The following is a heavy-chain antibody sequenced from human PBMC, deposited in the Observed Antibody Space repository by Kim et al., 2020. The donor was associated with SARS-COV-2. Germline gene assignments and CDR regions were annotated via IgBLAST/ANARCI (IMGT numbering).Heavy chain of an antibody. V-gene: IGHV1-69*13. Sequence: SVKVSCKASGGTFSSYAISWVRQAPGQGLEWMGGIIPIFGTANYAQKFQGRVTITADESTSTAYMELSSLRSEDTAVYYCARDGSGRLGELSLGYYYYGMDVWGQGTTVTVSS. D-gene: IGHD3-16*02. CDR3: ARDGSGRLGELSLGYYYYGMDV. J-gene: IGHJ6*02. CDR2: IIPIFGTA. CDR1: GGTFSSYA.